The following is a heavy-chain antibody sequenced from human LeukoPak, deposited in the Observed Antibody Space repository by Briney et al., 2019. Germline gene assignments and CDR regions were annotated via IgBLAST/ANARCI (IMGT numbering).Heavy chain of an antibody. D-gene: IGHD6-13*01. CDR2: ISSSGSTI. CDR1: GFTFSSYE. V-gene: IGHV3-48*03. CDR3: ARDRAAAGYDY. Sequence: GGSLRLSCAASGFTFSSYEMNWVRQAPGKGLEWVSYISSSGSTIYYADSVKGRYTISRDNAKNSLYLQMNSLRAEDTAVYYCARDRAAAGYDYWGQGTLVTVSS. J-gene: IGHJ4*02.